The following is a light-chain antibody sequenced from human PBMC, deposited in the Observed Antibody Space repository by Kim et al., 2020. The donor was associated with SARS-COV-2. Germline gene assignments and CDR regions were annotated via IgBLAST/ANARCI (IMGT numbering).Light chain of an antibody. CDR1: QSVSSSN. Sequence: EIVLTQSPGTLSLSPGERATLSCRASQSVSSSNLAWYQRKRGQAPRLLINDASNRVTGTPDRFSGSGSGTDFTLTISRLEPEDFAVYYCHQYGNTHQTFGQGTKVDIK. CDR3: HQYGNTHQT. J-gene: IGKJ1*01. CDR2: DAS. V-gene: IGKV3-20*01.